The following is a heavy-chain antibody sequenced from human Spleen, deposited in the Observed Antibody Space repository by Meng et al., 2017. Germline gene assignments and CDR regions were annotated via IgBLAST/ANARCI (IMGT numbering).Heavy chain of an antibody. J-gene: IGHJ4*02. CDR2: INHSGST. V-gene: IGHV4-34*01. CDR3: ARGPTTMAHDFDY. Sequence: QVQLQQWGAGLLKPSEPLSLTCVVSGGSFSDYYWSWLRQPPGKGLEWIGEINHSGSTNSNPSLESRATISVDTSQNNLSLKLSSVTAADSAVYYCARGPTTMAHDFDYWGQGTLVTVSS. D-gene: IGHD4-11*01. CDR1: GGSFSDYY.